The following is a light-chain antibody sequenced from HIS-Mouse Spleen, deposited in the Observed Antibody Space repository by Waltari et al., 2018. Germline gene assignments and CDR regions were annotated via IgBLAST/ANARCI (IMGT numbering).Light chain of an antibody. J-gene: IGLJ2*01. CDR1: SSDVRGYNY. V-gene: IGLV2-14*01. CDR3: SSYTSSSPYVV. Sequence: QSALTQPASVSGSPGQSIPISCPGTSSDVRGYNYVSVYQQHPGKAPKLMIYEVSNRPSGVSNRFSGSKSGNTASLTISGLQAEDEADYYCSSYTSSSPYVVFGGGTKLTVL. CDR2: EVS.